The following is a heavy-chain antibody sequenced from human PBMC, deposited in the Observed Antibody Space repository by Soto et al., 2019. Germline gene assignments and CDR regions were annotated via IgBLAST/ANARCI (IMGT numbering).Heavy chain of an antibody. V-gene: IGHV5-51*01. CDR3: ARVKERYYGSGSYTYYFDY. J-gene: IGHJ4*02. D-gene: IGHD3-10*01. CDR1: GYSFTSYW. CDR2: IYPGDSDT. Sequence: GESLKISCKGSGYSFTSYWIGWVRQMPGKGLEWMGIIYPGDSDTRYSPSFQGQVTISADKSISTAYLQWSSLKASDTAMYYCARVKERYYGSGSYTYYFDYWGQGTLVTVSS.